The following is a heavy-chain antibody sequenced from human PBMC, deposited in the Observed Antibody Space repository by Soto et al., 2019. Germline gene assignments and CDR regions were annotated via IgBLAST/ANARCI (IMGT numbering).Heavy chain of an antibody. J-gene: IGHJ4*02. V-gene: IGHV3-15*01. Sequence: GGSLRLSCAASGFTFSNAWISWVRPAPWKWLEWVGRIKSKTADGTTDYAAPVKGRFTISRDDSKNTLYLQMNSLKTEEAAVYDCTRGYDYWGQGTLVTVSS. D-gene: IGHD6-13*01. CDR3: TRGYDY. CDR1: GFTFSNAW. CDR2: IKSKTADGTT.